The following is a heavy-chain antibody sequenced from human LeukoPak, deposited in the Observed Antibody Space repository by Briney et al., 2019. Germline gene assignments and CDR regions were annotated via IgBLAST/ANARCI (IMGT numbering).Heavy chain of an antibody. V-gene: IGHV4-59*01. CDR1: GGSIRSYY. D-gene: IGHD3-22*01. Sequence: SETLSLTCTVSGGSIRSYYWSWVRQPPGKGLEWIGYIYHSGSTNYNPSLKSRVSISVDTSKNQFSLKLSSVTAADTAVYYCARANSSLYYDSSGYWDYWGQGTLVTVSS. J-gene: IGHJ4*02. CDR2: IYHSGST. CDR3: ARANSSLYYDSSGYWDY.